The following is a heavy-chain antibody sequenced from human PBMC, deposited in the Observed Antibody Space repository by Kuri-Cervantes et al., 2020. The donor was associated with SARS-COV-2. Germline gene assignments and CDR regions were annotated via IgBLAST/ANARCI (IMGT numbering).Heavy chain of an antibody. CDR2: ISYDGSNK. D-gene: IGHD2-21*01. Sequence: GGSLRLSCAASGFTFSRYAMHWVRQAPGKGLEWVAVISYDGSNKGYTASGKGRFTISRDNSQNTRYLQMKSLRTEDTALYYCARDRVGVHDSWGQGTLVTVSS. CDR3: ARDRVGVHDS. J-gene: IGHJ4*02. V-gene: IGHV3-30-3*01. CDR1: GFTFSRYA.